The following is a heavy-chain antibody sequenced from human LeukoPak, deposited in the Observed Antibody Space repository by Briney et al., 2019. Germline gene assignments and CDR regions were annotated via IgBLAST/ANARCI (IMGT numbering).Heavy chain of an antibody. CDR2: IKSDGSST. D-gene: IGHD4-17*01. CDR1: GFTFRSYW. V-gene: IGHV3-74*01. J-gene: IGHJ4*02. CDR3: ERDRGYGLDY. Sequence: GGSLRLSCAASGFTFRSYWMHWVRQAPGKGLVWVSHIKSDGSSTNYADSVKGRFTISRDNPKNTLYLQMNSLRAEDTAVYYCERDRGYGLDYWGQGTLVTVSS.